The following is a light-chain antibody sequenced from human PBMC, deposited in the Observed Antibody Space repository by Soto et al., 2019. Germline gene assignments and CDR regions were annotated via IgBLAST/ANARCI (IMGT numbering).Light chain of an antibody. V-gene: IGKV1-5*01. J-gene: IGKJ1*01. CDR1: QTIMTY. CDR2: DAS. CDR3: QQYNSYST. Sequence: DIHMTQSPSSLSASVGYEFPITCRASQTIMTYLNWYKLKPGKAPKLLIYDASSLESGVPSRLSGSGSGTEFTLTISSMKPDDFATYYCQQYNSYSTFGQGTKVDIK.